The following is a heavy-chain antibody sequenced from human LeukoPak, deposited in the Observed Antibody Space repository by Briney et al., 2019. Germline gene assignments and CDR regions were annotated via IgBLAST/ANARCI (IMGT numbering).Heavy chain of an antibody. CDR3: ARDRYYYGSGRSRVDAFDI. V-gene: IGHV3-33*01. CDR2: IWYDGSNK. D-gene: IGHD3-10*01. Sequence: PGRSLRLSCAASGFTFSSYGMHWVRQAPGKGLEGVAVIWYDGSNKYYADSGKGRITMSRDNSKNKLYLQMKRMRAEPTAVYYCARDRYYYGSGRSRVDAFDIWGQGTMVTVSS. J-gene: IGHJ3*02. CDR1: GFTFSSYG.